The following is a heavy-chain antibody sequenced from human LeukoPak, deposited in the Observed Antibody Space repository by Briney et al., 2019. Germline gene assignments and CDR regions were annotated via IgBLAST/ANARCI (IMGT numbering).Heavy chain of an antibody. CDR2: ISSSSSYI. J-gene: IGHJ4*02. V-gene: IGHV3-21*01. CDR1: GFTFSSYS. CDR3: ARDRFIVVVPAAIDY. Sequence: GGSLRLSCAASGFTFSSYSMNWVRQAPGKGLEWVSSISSSSSYIYYAGSVKGRFTISRDNAKDSLYLQMNSLRAEDTAVYYCARDRFIVVVPAAIDYWGQGTLVTVSS. D-gene: IGHD2-2*01.